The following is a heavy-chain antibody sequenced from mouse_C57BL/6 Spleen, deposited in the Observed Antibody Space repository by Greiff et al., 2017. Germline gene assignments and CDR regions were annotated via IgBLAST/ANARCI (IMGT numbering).Heavy chain of an antibody. V-gene: IGHV5-16*01. J-gene: IGHJ4*01. CDR2: INYDGSST. CDR3: ARVPVVARAMDY. D-gene: IGHD1-1*01. CDR1: GFTFSDYY. Sequence: EVKLMESEGGLVQPGSSMKLSCTASGFTFSDYYMAWVRQVPEKGLEWVANINYDGSSTYYLDSLKSRFIISRDNAKNILYLQMSSLKSEDTATYYCARVPVVARAMDYWGQGTSVTVSS.